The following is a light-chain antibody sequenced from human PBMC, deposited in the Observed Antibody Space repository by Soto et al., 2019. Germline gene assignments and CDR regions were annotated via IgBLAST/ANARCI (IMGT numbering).Light chain of an antibody. CDR3: SSYTTGTTLIV. Sequence: QSALTQPASVSGSPGQSITISCTGTSSDIGGYNYVSWYQQHPGKAPKLMIYEVNNRPSGVSSRFSGSKSGNTASLTISGLQAEDEAEYYCSSYTTGTTLIVFGGGTQLTVL. V-gene: IGLV2-14*01. CDR2: EVN. CDR1: SSDIGGYNY. J-gene: IGLJ2*01.